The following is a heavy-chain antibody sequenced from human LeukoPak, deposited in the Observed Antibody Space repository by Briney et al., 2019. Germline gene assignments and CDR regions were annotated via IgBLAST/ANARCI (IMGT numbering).Heavy chain of an antibody. V-gene: IGHV4-31*03. D-gene: IGHD3-22*01. Sequence: PSETLSLTCTVSGGSISSGGYYWSWIRQHPGKGLEWIGYIYYSGSTYYNPSLKSRVTISVDTSKNQFSLKLSSVTAADTAVYYCARGLYYYDSSGYYYAGGHFDYWGQGTLVTVSS. J-gene: IGHJ4*02. CDR3: ARGLYYYDSSGYYYAGGHFDY. CDR1: GGSISSGGYY. CDR2: IYYSGST.